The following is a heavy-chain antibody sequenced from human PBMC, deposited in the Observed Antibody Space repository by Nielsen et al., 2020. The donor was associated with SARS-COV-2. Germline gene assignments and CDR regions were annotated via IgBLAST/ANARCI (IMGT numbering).Heavy chain of an antibody. CDR1: GFTFSSYS. Sequence: GESLKIFCAASGFTFSSYSMNWVRQAPGKGLEWVSSISSSSSYIYYADSVKGRFTISRDNAKNSLYLQMNSLRAEDTAVYYCARRRGGLIAAAATHFDYWGQGTLVTVSS. CDR3: ARRRGGLIAAAATHFDY. J-gene: IGHJ4*02. D-gene: IGHD6-13*01. V-gene: IGHV3-21*01. CDR2: ISSSSSYI.